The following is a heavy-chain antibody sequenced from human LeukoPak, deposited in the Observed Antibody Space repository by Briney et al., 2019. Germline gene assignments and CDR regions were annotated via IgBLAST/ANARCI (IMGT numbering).Heavy chain of an antibody. Sequence: SETLSLTCAVSGGSFSGYYWSWLRQPPGKGLEWIGEINHSGSTNYNPSLKSRVTISVDTSKNQFSLKLSSVTAADTAVYYCARRRVPGLLWFGELLKRGAFDYWGQGTLVTVSS. D-gene: IGHD3-10*01. V-gene: IGHV4-34*01. CDR2: INHSGST. CDR3: ARRRVPGLLWFGELLKRGAFDY. J-gene: IGHJ4*02. CDR1: GGSFSGYY.